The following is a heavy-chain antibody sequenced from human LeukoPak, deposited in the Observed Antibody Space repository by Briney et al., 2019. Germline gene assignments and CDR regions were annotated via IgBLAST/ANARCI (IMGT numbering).Heavy chain of an antibody. D-gene: IGHD2-15*01. CDR1: GFTFSSYA. CDR3: AKDYGEIVVVVAATPHFDY. V-gene: IGHV3-23*01. CDR2: ISGSGGST. Sequence: GGSLRLSCAASGFTFSSYAMSWVRQAPGKGLEWVSAISGSGGSTYYADSVKGRFTISRDNSKNTLYLQMNSLRAEDTAVYYCAKDYGEIVVVVAATPHFDYWGQGTLVTVSS. J-gene: IGHJ4*02.